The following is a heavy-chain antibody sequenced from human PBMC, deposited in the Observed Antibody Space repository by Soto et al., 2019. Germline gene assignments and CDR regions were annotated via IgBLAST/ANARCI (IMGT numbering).Heavy chain of an antibody. D-gene: IGHD1-1*01. CDR2: ISAHNGNT. V-gene: IGHV1-18*01. CDR3: ARGGYGDY. J-gene: IGHJ4*02. CDR1: GYDFTTYG. Sequence: QVHLVQSGAEVKKSGASVKVSCKGSGYDFTTYGITWVRQAPGQGLEWMAWISAHNGNTGYAQKLQGRVTVTRDTSTSTAYMELRSLRSDDTAVYYCARGGYGDYWGQGALVTVSS.